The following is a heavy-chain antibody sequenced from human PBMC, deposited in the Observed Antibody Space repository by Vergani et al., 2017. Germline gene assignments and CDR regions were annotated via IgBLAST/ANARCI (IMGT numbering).Heavy chain of an antibody. Sequence: EAQLLESGGSLQQPGGSVRLSCAASGFTFSTYAMHWARQAPGKGLEWGSALAGGGGCTYYADSFKGRVLISRDNSRDTLYLQMNSLRPEDTATYYCVKDGESYENFLDSWGQGTLVTVSS. CDR3: VKDGESYENFLDS. J-gene: IGHJ4*02. V-gene: IGHV3-23*01. CDR2: LAGGGGCT. CDR1: GFTFSTYA. D-gene: IGHD1-26*01.